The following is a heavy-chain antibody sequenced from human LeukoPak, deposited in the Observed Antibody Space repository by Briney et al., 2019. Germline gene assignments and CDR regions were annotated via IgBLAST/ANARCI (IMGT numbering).Heavy chain of an antibody. V-gene: IGHV1-2*02. D-gene: IGHD2-15*01. Sequence: ASVKVSCKASGYTFTGYYMHWVRQAPGQGLEWMGWINPNSGGTNYAQKFQGRVTMTRDTSISTAYMELSRLRSDDTAVYYCARDRVVVAATRDYYYGMDVWGQGTTVTVS. J-gene: IGHJ6*02. CDR2: INPNSGGT. CDR3: ARDRVVVAATRDYYYGMDV. CDR1: GYTFTGYY.